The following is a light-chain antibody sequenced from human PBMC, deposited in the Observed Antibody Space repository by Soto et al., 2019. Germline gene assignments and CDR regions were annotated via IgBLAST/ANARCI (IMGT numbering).Light chain of an antibody. CDR2: GAS. V-gene: IGKV1-5*01. CDR1: QSVSTW. J-gene: IGKJ1*01. Sequence: DIQMTQSPSTLSASVGDRVTITCRASQSVSTWLAWYQQKPGKAPKVLIYGASNLESGVPLRFTGSGAGTEFSLTVSSLQPEDFATYYCQQYNPYSPWTFGQGTKVEV. CDR3: QQYNPYSPWT.